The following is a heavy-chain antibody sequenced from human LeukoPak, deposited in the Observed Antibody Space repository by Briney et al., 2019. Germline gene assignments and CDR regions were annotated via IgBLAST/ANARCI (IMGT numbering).Heavy chain of an antibody. Sequence: ASGKVSCKASGYTFSRYYMHWVRQAPGQGLEWMGIINPSGGSTSYAQKFQGRVTMTRDTSTSTIYMELSSLRSEDTAVYYCARLQGSGSYPDYWGQGTLVTVSS. D-gene: IGHD3-10*02. CDR1: GYTFSRYY. CDR3: ARLQGSGSYPDY. V-gene: IGHV1-46*01. CDR2: INPSGGST. J-gene: IGHJ4*02.